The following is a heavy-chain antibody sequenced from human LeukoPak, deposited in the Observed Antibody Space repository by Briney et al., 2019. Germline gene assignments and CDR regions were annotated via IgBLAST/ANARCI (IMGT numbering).Heavy chain of an antibody. J-gene: IGHJ5*02. V-gene: IGHV4-34*01. Sequence: SETLSLTCAVYGGSFSGYSWTWIRQPPGGGLEWIGEVNHSGNTNYNPSLKSRVTISVDTSKNQFSLKLTSVTTADTAVYYCARGGERVTMVRGVIIDNWFDPWGQGTLVTVSS. CDR3: ARGGERVTMVRGVIIDNWFDP. CDR1: GGSFSGYS. D-gene: IGHD3-10*01. CDR2: VNHSGNT.